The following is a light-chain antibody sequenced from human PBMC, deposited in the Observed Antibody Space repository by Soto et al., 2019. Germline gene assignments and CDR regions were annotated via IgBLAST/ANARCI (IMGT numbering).Light chain of an antibody. J-gene: IGLJ1*01. CDR2: EGS. V-gene: IGLV2-23*01. CDR1: ISDVWSYNL. Sequence: VPRQPASVSGSAGQSITISCTGTISDVWSYNLVSWYQQHPGKAPKLMIYEGSKRPSGVSNRFSGSKYGHTASLTISGLQAEAEADYCCCSYAGSSTYVFGTGTTVTAL. CDR3: CSYAGSSTYV.